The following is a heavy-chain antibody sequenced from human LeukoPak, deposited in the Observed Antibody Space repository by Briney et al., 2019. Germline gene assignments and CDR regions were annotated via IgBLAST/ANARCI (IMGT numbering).Heavy chain of an antibody. CDR3: ARLEMRGSAQAGGDY. V-gene: IGHV3-30-3*01. CDR2: ISNDGSDK. J-gene: IGHJ4*02. Sequence: GGSLRLSCAASGFTFSNFAMHWVRQAPGKGLEWVAVISNDGSDKYYADSVKGRFTISRDNSKITLYLQINSLRTEDTAVYYCARLEMRGSAQAGGDYWGQGTLVTVSS. D-gene: IGHD2-15*01. CDR1: GFTFSNFA.